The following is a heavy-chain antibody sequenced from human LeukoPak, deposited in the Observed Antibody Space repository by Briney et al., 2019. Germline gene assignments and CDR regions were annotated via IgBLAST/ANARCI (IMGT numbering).Heavy chain of an antibody. CDR1: GGSISSGGYY. CDR3: ARDRLYFGELRSYYYYGMDV. J-gene: IGHJ6*02. Sequence: SETLSLTCTVSGGSISSGGYYWSWIRQHPGKGLEWIGYIYYSGSTYYNPSLKSRVTISVDTSKNQFSLKLSSVTAADTAVYYCARDRLYFGELRSYYYYGMDVWGQGTTVTVSS. V-gene: IGHV4-31*03. D-gene: IGHD3-10*01. CDR2: IYYSGST.